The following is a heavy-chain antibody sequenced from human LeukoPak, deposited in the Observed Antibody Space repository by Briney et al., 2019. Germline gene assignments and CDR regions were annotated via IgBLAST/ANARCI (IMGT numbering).Heavy chain of an antibody. Sequence: GGSLRLSCAASGFTFSNYSMNWVRQAPGKGLEWVSYISRSGSTIYYADSVKGRFTISRDNAENSLYLQMSSLRAEDTAVYYCARDVGVATFPYNWFDPWGQGTLVTVSS. J-gene: IGHJ5*02. CDR3: ARDVGVATFPYNWFDP. CDR2: ISRSGSTI. CDR1: GFTFSNYS. D-gene: IGHD5-12*01. V-gene: IGHV3-48*01.